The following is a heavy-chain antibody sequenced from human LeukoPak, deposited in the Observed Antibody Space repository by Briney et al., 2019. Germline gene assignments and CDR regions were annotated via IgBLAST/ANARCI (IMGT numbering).Heavy chain of an antibody. CDR3: ARGSGYCSTGRCYDFDY. Sequence: GESLKISCKVSGYNFANYWIAWVRQMPGRGLEWMGFLFPGDSNTIYSPSFQGQVTISADKSITTAYLQWSSLKASDTAIYYCARGSGYCSTGRCYDFDYWGQGTLVSVSS. V-gene: IGHV5-51*01. J-gene: IGHJ4*02. CDR2: LFPGDSNT. CDR1: GYNFANYW. D-gene: IGHD2-15*01.